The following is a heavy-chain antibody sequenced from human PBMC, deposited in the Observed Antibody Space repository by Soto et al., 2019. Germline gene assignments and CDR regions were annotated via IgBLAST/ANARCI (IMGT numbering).Heavy chain of an antibody. D-gene: IGHD2-2*01. CDR3: AKEGPRRRYCSSTSCYPDWFDP. CDR1: GFTFSSYS. V-gene: IGHV3-74*01. Sequence: PGGSLRLSCAASGFTFSSYSMNWVRQAPGKGLVWVSRINSDGSSTSYAGSVKGRFTISRDNAKNTLYLQMNSLRAEDTAVYYCAKEGPRRRYCSSTSCYPDWFDPWGQGTLVTVS. CDR2: INSDGSST. J-gene: IGHJ5*02.